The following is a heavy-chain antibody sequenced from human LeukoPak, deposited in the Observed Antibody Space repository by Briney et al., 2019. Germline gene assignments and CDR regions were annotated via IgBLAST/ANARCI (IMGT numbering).Heavy chain of an antibody. J-gene: IGHJ4*02. Sequence: ASVKVSCKASGYTFTGYYMHWVRQAPGQGLEWMGRINPNSGGTNYAQKFQGRVTMTRDTSISTAYMELSRLRSDDTAVYYCAEVLPLPSGEYDYWGQGTLVTVSS. CDR1: GYTFTGYY. D-gene: IGHD3-10*01. CDR2: INPNSGGT. CDR3: AEVLPLPSGEYDY. V-gene: IGHV1-2*06.